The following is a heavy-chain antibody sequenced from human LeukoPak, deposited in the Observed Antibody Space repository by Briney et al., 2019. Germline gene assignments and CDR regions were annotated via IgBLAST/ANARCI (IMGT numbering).Heavy chain of an antibody. CDR1: GFTFSSYA. Sequence: GGSLRLSCAASGFTFSSYAMSWVRQAPGRGLEWVSAISGSGGSTYYADSVKGRFTISRDNSKNTLYLQMNSLRAEDTAVYYCAKDRGIQLWYPIDYWGQEPWSPSPQ. V-gene: IGHV3-23*01. CDR3: AKDRGIQLWYPIDY. D-gene: IGHD5-18*01. CDR2: ISGSGGST. J-gene: IGHJ4*01.